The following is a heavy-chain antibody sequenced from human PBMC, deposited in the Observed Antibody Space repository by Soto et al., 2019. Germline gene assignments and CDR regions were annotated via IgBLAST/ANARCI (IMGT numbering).Heavy chain of an antibody. Sequence: ASVKGSCTASGYTFTGYYMDWVRQAPGQGLELMGWINPNSGGTNYAQKFQGWVTMTRDTSISTAYMELSRLRSDDTAVYYCARQVAGTFNYYGMDVWGQGTTVTVSS. J-gene: IGHJ6*02. V-gene: IGHV1-2*04. D-gene: IGHD6-19*01. CDR2: INPNSGGT. CDR3: ARQVAGTFNYYGMDV. CDR1: GYTFTGYY.